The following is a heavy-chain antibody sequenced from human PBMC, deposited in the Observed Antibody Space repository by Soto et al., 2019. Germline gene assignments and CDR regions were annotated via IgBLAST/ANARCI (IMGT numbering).Heavy chain of an antibody. Sequence: QVQLVQSGAEVKKPGSSVKVSCKASGDTFSSYAINWVRQAPGQGLEWMGGIITMFGPANYAQTFKGRVTITAGESTSTVYRELSSLISEDTDVYYCALVGPAHYYESSGYYSPLDYWGQGTLVTVSS. CDR1: GDTFSSYA. CDR3: ALVGPAHYYESSGYYSPLDY. J-gene: IGHJ4*02. V-gene: IGHV1-69*01. D-gene: IGHD3-22*01. CDR2: IITMFGPA.